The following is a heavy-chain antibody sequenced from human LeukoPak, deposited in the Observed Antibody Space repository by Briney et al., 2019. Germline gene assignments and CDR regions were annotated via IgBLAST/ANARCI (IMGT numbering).Heavy chain of an antibody. Sequence: PSETLSLTCTVSGGSISSYYWSWIRQPPGKGLEWIGYIYYSGSTYYNPSLKSRVTISVDTSKNQFSLKLSSVTAADTAVYYCARGTSIPAALLTFDYWGQGTLVTVSS. D-gene: IGHD2-2*01. CDR1: GGSISSYY. CDR3: ARGTSIPAALLTFDY. V-gene: IGHV4-59*08. CDR2: IYYSGST. J-gene: IGHJ4*02.